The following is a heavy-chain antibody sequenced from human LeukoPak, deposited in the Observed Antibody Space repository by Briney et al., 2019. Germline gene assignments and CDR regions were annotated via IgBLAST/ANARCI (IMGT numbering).Heavy chain of an antibody. D-gene: IGHD3-9*01. J-gene: IGHJ4*02. CDR1: GYSISSGYY. CDR2: IYHSGST. V-gene: IGHV4-38-2*02. Sequence: SETLSLTCSVSGYSISSGYYWGWIRQPPVKGLEWIGSIYHSGSTYYNPSLKSRVTISIDTSKNQFSLTLSSVTAADTAVYYCARRTTYFGWRPSESPSCFDYWGQGTLVTVSS. CDR3: ARRTTYFGWRPSESPSCFDY.